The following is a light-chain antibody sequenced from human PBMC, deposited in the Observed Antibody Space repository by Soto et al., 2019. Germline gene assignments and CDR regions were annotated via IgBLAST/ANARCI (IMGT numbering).Light chain of an antibody. CDR1: SSNIGAGYD. V-gene: IGLV1-40*01. CDR3: KSYDSSLSGSEVV. CDR2: GNS. J-gene: IGLJ2*01. Sequence: QSVLTQPPSVSGAPGQRVTISCTGSSSNIGAGYDVHWYQQLPGTAPKLLIYGNSNRPSGVPDRFSGSKSGTSASLAITGLQAEDEADYYCKSYDSSLSGSEVVFGGGTKLTVL.